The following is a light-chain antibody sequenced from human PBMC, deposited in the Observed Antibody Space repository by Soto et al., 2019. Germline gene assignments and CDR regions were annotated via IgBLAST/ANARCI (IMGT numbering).Light chain of an antibody. V-gene: IGKV3-15*01. CDR2: GAS. J-gene: IGKJ1*01. CDR3: QQYNNWPPAT. Sequence: EIVLTQSPGTLSLSPGERANLSCRASQSVSSNYLAWYQQKPGQAPRLLIYGASTRATGIPARFSGSGSGTEFTLTISSLQSEDFAVYYCQQYNNWPPATFGQGTKVDIK. CDR1: QSVSSN.